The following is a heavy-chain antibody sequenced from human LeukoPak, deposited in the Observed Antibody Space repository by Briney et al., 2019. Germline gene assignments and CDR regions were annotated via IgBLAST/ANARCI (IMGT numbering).Heavy chain of an antibody. D-gene: IGHD3-10*01. J-gene: IGHJ4*02. CDR1: GFTFSSYS. CDR2: ISSSSSTI. V-gene: IGHV3-48*02. Sequence: PGGSLRLSCAASGFTFSSYSMNWVRQAPGKGLEWVSFISSSSSTIYYADSVKGRFTISRDNAKNSLYLQMNSLRDEDTAVYYCARDQVTTMVREPEPFDYWGQGTLVTVSS. CDR3: ARDQVTTMVREPEPFDY.